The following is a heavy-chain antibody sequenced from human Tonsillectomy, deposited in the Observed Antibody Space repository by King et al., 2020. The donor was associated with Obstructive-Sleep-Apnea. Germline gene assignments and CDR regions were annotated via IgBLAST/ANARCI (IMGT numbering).Heavy chain of an antibody. D-gene: IGHD2-21*02. J-gene: IGHJ6*02. CDR2: ISYDGNTK. CDR3: ARDAGGDYTDYYGMDV. Sequence: VQLVESGGGVVQPGRSLRLSCAASGFAFSYYALHWVRQAPGKGLQWVALISYDGNTKYYADSVKGRFTISRDNSNNTLYLQMNSLRADDTAVYYCARDAGGDYTDYYGMDVWGQGTTVTVSS. V-gene: IGHV3-30*04. CDR1: GFAFSYYA.